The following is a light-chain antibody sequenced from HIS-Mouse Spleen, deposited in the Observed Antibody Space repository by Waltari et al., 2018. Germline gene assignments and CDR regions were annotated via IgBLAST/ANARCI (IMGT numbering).Light chain of an antibody. Sequence: SYELTQPPSASVSPGQTARITCSGDALPKKDAYWYQQKSGQAPVLVIYEDSKRPSGIPERFSGSKSGTSASLAITGLQAEDEADCYCQSYDSSLSGAWVFGGGTKLTVL. CDR1: ALPKKD. CDR3: QSYDSSLSGAWV. CDR2: EDS. J-gene: IGLJ3*02. V-gene: IGLV3-10*01.